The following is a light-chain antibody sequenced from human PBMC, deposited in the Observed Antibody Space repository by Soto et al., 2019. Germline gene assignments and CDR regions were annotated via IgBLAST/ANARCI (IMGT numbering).Light chain of an antibody. J-gene: IGKJ1*01. V-gene: IGKV1-5*03. CDR1: QSISSW. CDR3: QQYDSFSVT. CDR2: KAS. Sequence: DITMTQSPSTLSASVGDRVTITCRASQSISSWLAWYQQKPGKAPKLLIYKASTLKSGVPSRFSGSGSGTEFTLTISSLQPEDFATYYRQQYDSFSVTFGQGTKVDI.